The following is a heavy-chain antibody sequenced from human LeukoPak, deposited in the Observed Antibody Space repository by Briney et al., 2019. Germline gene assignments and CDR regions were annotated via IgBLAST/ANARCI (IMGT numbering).Heavy chain of an antibody. D-gene: IGHD4-17*01. CDR2: IRSKANSYAT. CDR3: TRQVYGDYGLYYFDY. CDR1: GFTFSGSA. V-gene: IGHV3-73*01. J-gene: IGHJ4*02. Sequence: GGSLKLSCAASGFTFSGSAMHWVRQASGKGLEWVGRIRSKANSYATAYAASVKGRFTISRDDSKNTAYLQMNSLKTGDTAVYYCTRQVYGDYGLYYFDYWGQGTLVTVSS.